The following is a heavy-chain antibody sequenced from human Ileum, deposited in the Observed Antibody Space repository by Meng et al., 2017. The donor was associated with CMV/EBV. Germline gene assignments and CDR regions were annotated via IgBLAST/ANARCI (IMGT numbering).Heavy chain of an antibody. CDR3: ARDGLSGRYFDY. J-gene: IGHJ4*02. D-gene: IGHD1-26*01. Sequence: QVQPVQSGSELKKPGASVKVSCRASGYNFTSNNVIWVRQAPGQRPEWMGWIDTNTGNPTYAQGFTGRFVFSLDISVSTTYLQISSLKAEDTAVYYCARDGLSGRYFDYWGQGTLVTVSS. V-gene: IGHV7-4-1*02. CDR1: GYNFTSNN. CDR2: IDTNTGNP.